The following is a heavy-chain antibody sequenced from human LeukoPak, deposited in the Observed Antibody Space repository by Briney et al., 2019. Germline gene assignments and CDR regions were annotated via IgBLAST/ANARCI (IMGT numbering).Heavy chain of an antibody. CDR1: GGSFSGYY. CDR3: ARHRHSSGWWRHGLNWLDP. J-gene: IGHJ5*02. D-gene: IGHD6-19*01. V-gene: IGHV4-34*01. Sequence: SETLSLTCAVYGGSFSGYYWSWIRQPPGKGLEWIGEINHSGSTNYNPSLKSRVTISVDTSKNQFSLKLSSVTAADTAVYYCARHRHSSGWWRHGLNWLDPWGQGTLVTVSS. CDR2: INHSGST.